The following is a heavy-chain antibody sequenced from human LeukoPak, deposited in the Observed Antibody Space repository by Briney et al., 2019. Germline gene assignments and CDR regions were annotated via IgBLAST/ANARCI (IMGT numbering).Heavy chain of an antibody. D-gene: IGHD6-13*01. V-gene: IGHV5-51*01. CDR2: IYPGDSDV. CDR1: GYSFSNYW. CDR3: ARQGYNSTWDRYLAY. Sequence: NHGGSLKISCKGSGYSFSNYWIGWVRQMPGKGLESMGIIYPGDSDVRYSPSFQGQVTISADKSISTAYLQWSSLQASDTAMYYCARQGYNSTWDRYLAYWGQGTQVTVSS. J-gene: IGHJ4*02.